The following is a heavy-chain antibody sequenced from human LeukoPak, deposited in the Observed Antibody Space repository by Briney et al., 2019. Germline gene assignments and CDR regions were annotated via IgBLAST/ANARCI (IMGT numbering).Heavy chain of an antibody. Sequence: PGESLKISSQGSGYSFTSYWIVWVRQMPGKGLEWMGIIYPGDSEIRYSPSFQGQVTISADKSISTAFLQWSSLKASDTAMYYCARLAAGATIPNLDYWGQGTLVTVSS. D-gene: IGHD1-26*01. CDR3: ARLAAGATIPNLDY. V-gene: IGHV5-51*01. CDR2: IYPGDSEI. J-gene: IGHJ4*02. CDR1: GYSFTSYW.